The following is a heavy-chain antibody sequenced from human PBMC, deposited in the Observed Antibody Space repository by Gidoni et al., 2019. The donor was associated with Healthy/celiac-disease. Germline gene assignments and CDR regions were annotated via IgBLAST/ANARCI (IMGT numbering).Heavy chain of an antibody. J-gene: IGHJ5*02. CDR2: ITHSGST. V-gene: IGHV4-34*01. CDR1: GGSLSGYY. Sequence: QVQLQQWGAGLFTPTETLAFTCALHGGSLSGYYCCWIRQPPGKGLEWIGEITHSGSTNYNPSLKSRVTISIDTSKNQFSLELSSVAAADTAVYYCARGDIVVVPAAMGLGWFDPWGQGTLVTVSS. CDR3: ARGDIVVVPAAMGLGWFDP. D-gene: IGHD2-2*01.